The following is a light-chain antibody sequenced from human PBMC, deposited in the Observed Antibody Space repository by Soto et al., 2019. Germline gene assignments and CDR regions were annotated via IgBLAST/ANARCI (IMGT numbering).Light chain of an antibody. CDR2: EVN. CDR1: SSDVGGYNY. Sequence: SALTQPPSASGSPGQSVAISCTGTSSDVGGYNYVSWYQQHPGKAPKLMIYEVNKRPSGVPDRFSGSKSGNTASLTVSGLQDEDEADYYCSSYAGSSNVFGTGTKVTVL. J-gene: IGLJ1*01. CDR3: SSYAGSSNV. V-gene: IGLV2-8*01.